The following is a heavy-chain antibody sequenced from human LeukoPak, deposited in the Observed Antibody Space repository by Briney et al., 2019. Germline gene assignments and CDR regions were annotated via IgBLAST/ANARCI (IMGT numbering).Heavy chain of an antibody. CDR3: VSVTTVGHPLRY. CDR2: IYYSGST. J-gene: IGHJ4*02. D-gene: IGHD4-11*01. Sequence: SETLSLTCTVSGGSISSSSYYWGWIRQPPGKGLEWIGSIYYSGSTYYNPSLKSRVTISVDTSKNQFSLKLSSVTAADTAVYYCVSVTTVGHPLRYWGQGTLVTVSS. CDR1: GGSISSSSYY. V-gene: IGHV4-39*01.